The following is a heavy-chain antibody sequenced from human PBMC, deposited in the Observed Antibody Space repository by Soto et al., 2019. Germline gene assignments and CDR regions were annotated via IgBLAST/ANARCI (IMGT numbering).Heavy chain of an antibody. Sequence: GGALKPSLVAPCFTFSKTPMNSGRPAPGEGVEGVGRIKSKTDGGTTDYAAPVKGRFTISRDDSKNTLYLQMNSLKTEDTAVYYCTTDAAYYYDSSGYYPFDYWGQGTLVTVSS. CDR3: TTDAAYYYDSSGYYPFDY. D-gene: IGHD3-22*01. CDR1: CFTFSKTP. V-gene: IGHV3-15*07. J-gene: IGHJ4*02. CDR2: IKSKTDGGTT.